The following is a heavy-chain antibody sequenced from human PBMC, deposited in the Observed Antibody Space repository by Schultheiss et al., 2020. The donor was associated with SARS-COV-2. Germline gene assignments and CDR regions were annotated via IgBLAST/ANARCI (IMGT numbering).Heavy chain of an antibody. Sequence: SVKVSCKASGYTFTSYGISWVRQAPGQGLEWMGGIIPIFGTANYAQKFQGRVTITADESTSTAYMELSSLRSEDTAVYYCASLVRDGRITQWWGGADYYGMDVWGQGTTVTVSS. CDR3: ASLVRDGRITQWWGGADYYGMDV. V-gene: IGHV1-69*13. CDR1: GYTFTSYG. D-gene: IGHD2-15*01. J-gene: IGHJ6*02. CDR2: IIPIFGTA.